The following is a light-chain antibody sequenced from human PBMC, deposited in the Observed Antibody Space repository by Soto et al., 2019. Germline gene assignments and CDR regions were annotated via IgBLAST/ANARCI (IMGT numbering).Light chain of an antibody. V-gene: IGKV3-15*01. J-gene: IGKJ1*01. CDR2: GAS. CDR1: QSVSSN. CDR3: HQYENWPQT. Sequence: EIVMTQSPATLSVSPGERATLSCRASQSVSSNLAWYQQKPGQAPRLLIYGASTRATGIPARFSGSGSGTEFTLTISSLQSEDFALYYCHQYENWPQTFGQGTKV.